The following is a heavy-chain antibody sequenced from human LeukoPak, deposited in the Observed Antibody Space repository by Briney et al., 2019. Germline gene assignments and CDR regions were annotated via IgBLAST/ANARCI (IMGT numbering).Heavy chain of an antibody. J-gene: IGHJ4*02. Sequence: GASVKVSCKASGYTFTSYGISWVRQAPGQGLEWMGWISAYNGNTNHAQKLQGRVTMTTDTSTSTAYMELRSLRSDDTAVYYCASSAYCGGDCFPNFDYWGQGTLVTVSS. CDR1: GYTFTSYG. CDR2: ISAYNGNT. V-gene: IGHV1-18*01. D-gene: IGHD2-21*02. CDR3: ASSAYCGGDCFPNFDY.